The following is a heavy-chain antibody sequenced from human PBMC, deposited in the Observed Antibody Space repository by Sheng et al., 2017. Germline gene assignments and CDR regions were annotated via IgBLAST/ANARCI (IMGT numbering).Heavy chain of an antibody. D-gene: IGHD2-21*02. Sequence: QVHLVQSGAEVKEPGASVRVSCKATGYTFTSDGISWVRQAPGEGLEWMGWINTNNGDTRKPQTLQGRVTMTTDTSTSTVYLELRNLRPDDTAVYYCARKGPRAGCVGTDCYMSFDIWGQGTVV. CDR1: GYTFTSDG. CDR3: ARKGPRAGCVGTDCYMSFDI. V-gene: IGHV1-18*01. CDR2: INTNNGDT. J-gene: IGHJ3*02.